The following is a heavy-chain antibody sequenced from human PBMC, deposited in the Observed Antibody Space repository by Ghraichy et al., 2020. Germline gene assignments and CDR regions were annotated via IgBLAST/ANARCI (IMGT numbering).Heavy chain of an antibody. Sequence: SETLSLTCTVSGGSMNSYYWSWVRQPPGKGLEWIGYGSTSGSTNYNPSLKRRVTISVDTSKSQFSLSLTSMTAADTAVYYCVRDHLSSTSQDAFDIWGQGTMVTVSS. CDR1: GGSMNSYY. CDR2: GSTSGST. CDR3: VRDHLSSTSQDAFDI. J-gene: IGHJ3*02. V-gene: IGHV4-59*01. D-gene: IGHD2-2*01.